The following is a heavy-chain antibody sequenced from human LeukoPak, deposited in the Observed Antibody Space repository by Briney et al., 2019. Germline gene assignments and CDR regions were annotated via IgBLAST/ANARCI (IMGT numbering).Heavy chain of an antibody. D-gene: IGHD6-19*01. CDR3: ARDKSSGL. CDR1: GFTFSSYT. J-gene: IGHJ4*02. CDR2: ISSSSSTI. V-gene: IGHV3-48*01. Sequence: GGSLRLSCAASGFTFSSYTMNWVRQAPGKGLEWVSYISSSSSTIYYADSVKGRFTISRDNAKNSLYLQMNSLRAEDTAVYYCARDKSSGLWGQGTLVTVSS.